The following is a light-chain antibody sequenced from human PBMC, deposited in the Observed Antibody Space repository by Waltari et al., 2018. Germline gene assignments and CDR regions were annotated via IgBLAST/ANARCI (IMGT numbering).Light chain of an antibody. V-gene: IGKV3-15*01. CDR3: QQFNNWPWT. CDR2: GAS. J-gene: IGKJ1*01. Sequence: EIVMTQSPDTLSVSPGERVTLSCWASQSVCSNLAWYQQKPGQAPRLLIYGASTRATSIPTRFSGSGSGTEFTLTISSLQSEDSAVYYCQQFNNWPWTFGQGTKVEIK. CDR1: QSVCSN.